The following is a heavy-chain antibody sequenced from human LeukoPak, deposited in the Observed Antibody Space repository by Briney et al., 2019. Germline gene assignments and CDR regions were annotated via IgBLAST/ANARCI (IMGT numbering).Heavy chain of an antibody. V-gene: IGHV1-24*01. J-gene: IGHJ5*02. D-gene: IGHD1-26*01. CDR2: FDPEDGET. Sequence: ASVTVSCTVSGYTLTELSMHWRRQAPGKGLDWMGGFDPEDGETIYAQKFQGRVTMTEDTSTYTAHMELSSLRSEDGAVYYCATAFGVGATSWFDPWGQGTLVTVAS. CDR1: GYTLTELS. CDR3: ATAFGVGATSWFDP.